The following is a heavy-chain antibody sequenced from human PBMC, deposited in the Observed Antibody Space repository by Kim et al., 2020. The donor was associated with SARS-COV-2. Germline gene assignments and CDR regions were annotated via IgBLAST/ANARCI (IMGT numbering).Heavy chain of an antibody. J-gene: IGHJ4*02. CDR1: GFTMSYG. CDR3: AKARLGRAVTGWGSELDS. D-gene: IGHD2-21*01. CDR2: ISGSGDTS. Sequence: GGSQRLSCVASGFTMSYGMAWVRRAPGKGLEWVSAISGSGDTSYYADSVKGRFSISRENSKTTKIYLQMNNVRAEDTALYFCAKARLGRAVTGWGSELDSWGQGTLVTVSS. V-gene: IGHV3-23*01.